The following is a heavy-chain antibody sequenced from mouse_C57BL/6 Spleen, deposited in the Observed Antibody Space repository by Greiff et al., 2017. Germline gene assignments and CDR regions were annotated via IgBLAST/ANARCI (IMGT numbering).Heavy chain of an antibody. D-gene: IGHD1-1*01. Sequence: DVQLQQSGPELVKPGASVKIPCKASGYTFTDYNMDWVKQSHGKSLEWIGDINPNNGGTIYNQKFKGKATLTVDKSSSTAYMELRSLTSEDTAVYYCARSGLLRGGYYFDYWGQGTTLTVSS. CDR1: GYTFTDYN. CDR2: INPNNGGT. J-gene: IGHJ2*01. CDR3: ARSGLLRGGYYFDY. V-gene: IGHV1-18*01.